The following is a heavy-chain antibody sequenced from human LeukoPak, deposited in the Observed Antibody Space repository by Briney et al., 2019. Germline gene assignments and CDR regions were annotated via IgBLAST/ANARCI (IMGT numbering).Heavy chain of an antibody. J-gene: IGHJ4*02. CDR1: GYTFTSYG. D-gene: IGHD2-15*01. Sequence: ASVKVSCKASGYTFTSYGISWVRQAPGQGLEWMGWISAYNGNTNYAQKLQGRVTMTTDTSTSTAYMELRSLRSDDTAVYYCARSYCSGGSCYSSDYWGQGILVTVSS. CDR3: ARSYCSGGSCYSSDY. CDR2: ISAYNGNT. V-gene: IGHV1-18*01.